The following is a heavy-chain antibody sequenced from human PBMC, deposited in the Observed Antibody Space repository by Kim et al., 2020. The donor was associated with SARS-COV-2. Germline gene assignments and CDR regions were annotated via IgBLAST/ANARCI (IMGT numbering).Heavy chain of an antibody. CDR1: EFTFNYD. D-gene: IGHD3-22*01. V-gene: IGHV3-23*01. Sequence: GGSLRLSCLASEFTFNYDMTWVRQAPGKGLEWVLTMTGSDGKTYYAESVKGRFTISRDISKNTLYLQMNSLGAEDTAVYYCAKALTHYYDSSGYAGWFGPWGQGARVTVSS. CDR2: MTGSDGKT. J-gene: IGHJ5*02. CDR3: AKALTHYYDSSGYAGWFGP.